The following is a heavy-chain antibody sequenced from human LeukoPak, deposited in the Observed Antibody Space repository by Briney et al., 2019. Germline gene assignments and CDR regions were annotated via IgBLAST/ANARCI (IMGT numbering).Heavy chain of an antibody. D-gene: IGHD1-26*01. J-gene: IGHJ6*03. V-gene: IGHV3-23*01. CDR1: GFTFSSCA. Sequence: GGSLRLSCAASGFTFSSCAMSWVRQAPGKGLEWVSAISGSGGSTYYADSVKGRFTISRDNSKNTLYLQMNSLRAEDTAVYYCAKGYSGCDYYYYYYMDVWGKGTTVTVSS. CDR2: ISGSGGST. CDR3: AKGYSGCDYYYYYYMDV.